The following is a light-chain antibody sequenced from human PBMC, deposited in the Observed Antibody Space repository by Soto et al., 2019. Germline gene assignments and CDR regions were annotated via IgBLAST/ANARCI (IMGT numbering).Light chain of an antibody. CDR1: QSISSW. Sequence: DIQMTQSPSTLSASVGDRVTITCRASQSISSWLAWYQQKPGKAPKLLIYDASSLESGVPSRFSGSGSGTEFTLTISSLQPDEFSTYYFQQYNSYWTFGQGTKVEIK. CDR3: QQYNSYWT. CDR2: DAS. V-gene: IGKV1-5*01. J-gene: IGKJ1*01.